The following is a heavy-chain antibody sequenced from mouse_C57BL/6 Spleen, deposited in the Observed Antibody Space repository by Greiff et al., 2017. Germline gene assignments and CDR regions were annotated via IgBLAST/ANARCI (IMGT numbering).Heavy chain of an antibody. V-gene: IGHV1-7*01. J-gene: IGHJ2*01. Sequence: VQLQQSGAELAKPGASVKLSCKASGYTFTSYWMHWVKQRPGQGLEWIGYINPSSGYTKYNQKFKDKATLTADKSSSTAYMQLSSLTYEDSAVYYCARETVVESYYFDTGAKAPLSQSPQ. D-gene: IGHD1-1*01. CDR1: GYTFTSYW. CDR3: ARETVVESYYFDT. CDR2: INPSSGYT.